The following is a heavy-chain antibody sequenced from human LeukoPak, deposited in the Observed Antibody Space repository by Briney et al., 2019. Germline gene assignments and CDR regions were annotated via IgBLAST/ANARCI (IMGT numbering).Heavy chain of an antibody. J-gene: IGHJ5*02. CDR3: ARKRSITFGGVPWENWFDT. CDR2: IIPIFGTA. Sequence: SVKVSCKASGGTFSSYAISWVRQAPGQGLEWMGGIIPIFGTANYAQKFQGRVTITADESTSTAYMELSSLRSEDTAVYYCARKRSITFGGVPWENWFDTWGQGTLVTVSS. D-gene: IGHD3-16*01. CDR1: GGTFSSYA. V-gene: IGHV1-69*13.